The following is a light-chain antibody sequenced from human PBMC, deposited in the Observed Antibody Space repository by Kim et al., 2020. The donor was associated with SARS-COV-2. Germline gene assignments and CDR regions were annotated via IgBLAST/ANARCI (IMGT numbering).Light chain of an antibody. CDR3: QQYYSTPHT. Sequence: DIVMTQSPDSLAVSLGERATINCKSSQNILYNSNKSNYLAWYQQKPGQPPTLLIYWASTRESGVPDRFSGSGSGTDFTLAISSLQAEDVAVYYCQQYYSTPHTFGGGTKVDIK. CDR1: QNILYNSNKSNY. V-gene: IGKV4-1*01. CDR2: WAS. J-gene: IGKJ4*01.